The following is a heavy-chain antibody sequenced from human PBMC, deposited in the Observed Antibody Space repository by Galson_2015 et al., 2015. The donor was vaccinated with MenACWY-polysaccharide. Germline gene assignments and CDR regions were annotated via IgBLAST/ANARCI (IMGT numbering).Heavy chain of an antibody. J-gene: IGHJ4*02. CDR3: ARVDCTGTTCYFAH. Sequence: SCKASGGSFSDYGFGWVRQAPGQGLEWMGRIIPIAGMVNYAQKFQGRVTITADTSTSTAHLELSSLTSEDTAVYYCARVDCTGTTCYFAHWGQGTLVTVSS. D-gene: IGHD2-8*02. CDR1: GGSFSDYG. V-gene: IGHV1-69*04. CDR2: IIPIAGMV.